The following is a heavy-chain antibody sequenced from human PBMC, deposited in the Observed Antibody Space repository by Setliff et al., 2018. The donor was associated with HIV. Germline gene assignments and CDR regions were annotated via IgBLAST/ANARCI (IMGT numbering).Heavy chain of an antibody. Sequence: KTSETLSLTCAVYGGSFSGYYWSWIRQPPGKGLEWIGEINHSGSTNYNPSLKSRVTISVDTSKNQLSLKLSSVTAADTAVYYCARLEDQLGPGWFAPWGQGTLVTVSS. D-gene: IGHD1-1*01. CDR1: GGSFSGYY. CDR3: ARLEDQLGPGWFAP. V-gene: IGHV4-34*01. J-gene: IGHJ5*02. CDR2: INHSGST.